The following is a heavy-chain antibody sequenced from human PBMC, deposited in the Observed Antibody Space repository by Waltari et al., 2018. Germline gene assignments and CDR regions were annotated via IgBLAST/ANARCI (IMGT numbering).Heavy chain of an antibody. CDR2: INDNGRNT. V-gene: IGHV3-23*01. D-gene: IGHD1-26*01. CDR1: GFAFPSHA. CDR3: AKLPGSYYLYYFHY. Sequence: EVCLLESGGGLVQPGGSLRLSRAAAGFAFPSHATSWVRQPPGKGLEWVSGINDNGRNTYYADSVKGRFTISRDNSNDILYLQMNSLRADDTAVYYCAKLPGSYYLYYFHYWGQGTLVTVSS. J-gene: IGHJ4*02.